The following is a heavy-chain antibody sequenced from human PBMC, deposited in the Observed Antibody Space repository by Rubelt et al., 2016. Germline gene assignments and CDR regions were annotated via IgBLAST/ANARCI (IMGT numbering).Heavy chain of an antibody. CDR1: GGSISSSSYY. V-gene: IGHV4-39*01. Sequence: QLQLQESGPGLVKPSETLSPTCTVSGGSISSSSYYWGWIRQPPGKGLEWIGSIYYSGSTYYNPSLKSRVTVSVDTSKNQVSLKLSSVTAADTAVYYCATNGGYNYGVGDYWGQGTLVTVSS. J-gene: IGHJ4*02. D-gene: IGHD5-18*01. CDR3: ATNGGYNYGVGDY. CDR2: IYYSGST.